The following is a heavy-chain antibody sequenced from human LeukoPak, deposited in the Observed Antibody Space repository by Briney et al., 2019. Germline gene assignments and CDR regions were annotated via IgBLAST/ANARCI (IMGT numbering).Heavy chain of an antibody. CDR3: ATGYCSGGSCYKSFDY. D-gene: IGHD2-15*01. V-gene: IGHV4-61*02. J-gene: IGHJ4*02. CDR2: IYTSGST. Sequence: SETLSLTCTVSGGSISSGSYYWSWLRQPAGKGLEWIGRIYTSGSTNNNPSLKSRVTISVDTSKNQFSLKLSSVTAADTAVYYCATGYCSGGSCYKSFDYWGQGTLVTVSS. CDR1: GGSISSGSYY.